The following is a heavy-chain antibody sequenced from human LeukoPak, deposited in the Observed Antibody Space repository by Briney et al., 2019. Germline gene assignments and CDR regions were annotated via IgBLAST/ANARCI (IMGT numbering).Heavy chain of an antibody. D-gene: IGHD3-22*01. J-gene: IGHJ4*02. CDR1: GGSISSYY. CDR3: ARARDLSYYDSSGLDY. Sequence: SETLSLTCTVSGGSISSYYWSWIRQPPGKGLEWIGYIYYSGSTNYNPSLKSRVTISVDTSKNQFSLKLSSVTAADTAVYYCARARDLSYYDSSGLDYWDQGTLVTVSS. CDR2: IYYSGST. V-gene: IGHV4-59*01.